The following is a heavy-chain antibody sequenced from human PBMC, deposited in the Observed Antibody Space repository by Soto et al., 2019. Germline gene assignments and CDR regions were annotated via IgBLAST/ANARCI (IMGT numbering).Heavy chain of an antibody. J-gene: IGHJ4*02. V-gene: IGHV3-48*01. Sequence: EVHLVESGGGLVQPGESLRLSCAASGFIFTSYAINWVRQAPGKGLELVSYISSSGTIIYYADSVKGRFTISRDNAKNSLYLQMNSLRAEDTAVYYCASFSRMTDGYYWGQGTLVTVSS. CDR2: ISSSGTII. CDR1: GFIFTSYA. CDR3: ASFSRMTDGYY. D-gene: IGHD4-17*01.